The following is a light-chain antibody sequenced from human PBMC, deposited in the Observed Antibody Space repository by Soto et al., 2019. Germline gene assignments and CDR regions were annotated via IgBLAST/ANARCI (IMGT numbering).Light chain of an antibody. J-gene: IGKJ4*01. Sequence: DIQMTQSPSSLSASVGDRVTITCRASQSIRTFLNWYQQKPGKAPKLLIYAASNLLSGVPSRFPGTGSGTDFTLTISSMQPEDFATYLCQESYGIPPVTFGGGTKVEIK. CDR2: AAS. V-gene: IGKV1-39*01. CDR1: QSIRTF. CDR3: QESYGIPPVT.